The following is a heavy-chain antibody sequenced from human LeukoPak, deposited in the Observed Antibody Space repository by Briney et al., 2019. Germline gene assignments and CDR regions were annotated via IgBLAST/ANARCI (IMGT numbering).Heavy chain of an antibody. CDR2: IYYSGST. V-gene: IGHV4-34*01. CDR1: GGSFSGYY. Sequence: SETLSLTCAVYGGSFSGYYWSWIRQPPGKGLEWIGSIYYSGSTYYNPSLKSRVTISVDTSKNQFSLKLSSVTAADTAVYYCARLTARRLRFLEWTPGNWFDPWGQGTLVTVSS. J-gene: IGHJ5*02. CDR3: ARLTARRLRFLEWTPGNWFDP. D-gene: IGHD3-3*01.